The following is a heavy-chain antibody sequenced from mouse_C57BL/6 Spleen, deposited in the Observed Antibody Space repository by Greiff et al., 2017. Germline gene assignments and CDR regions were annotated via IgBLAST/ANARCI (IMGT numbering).Heavy chain of an antibody. Sequence: EVQLQQSGPELVKPGASVKISCKASGYTFTDYYMNWVKQSRGKSLEWIGDINPNNGGTSYNQKFKGKATLTVDKSSSTAYMELRSLTSEDSAVYYCARNYVFDYWGQGTTLTVSS. CDR3: ARNYVFDY. V-gene: IGHV1-26*01. CDR1: GYTFTDYY. D-gene: IGHD1-1*02. J-gene: IGHJ2*01. CDR2: INPNNGGT.